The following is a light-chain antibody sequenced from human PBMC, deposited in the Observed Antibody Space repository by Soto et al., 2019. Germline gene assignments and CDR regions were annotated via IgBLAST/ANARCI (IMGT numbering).Light chain of an antibody. V-gene: IGLV2-14*01. CDR3: TSYTSSTTLV. CDR1: SSDVGGYNY. J-gene: IGLJ2*01. CDR2: EVT. Sequence: QPVLTQPASVSGSPGQSITISCSGTSSDVGGYNYVSWYQQHPGKAPKLMIYEVTNRPSGVSNRFFGSKSGNTASLTISGLQAEDEADYYCTSYTSSTTLVFGGGTKVTVL.